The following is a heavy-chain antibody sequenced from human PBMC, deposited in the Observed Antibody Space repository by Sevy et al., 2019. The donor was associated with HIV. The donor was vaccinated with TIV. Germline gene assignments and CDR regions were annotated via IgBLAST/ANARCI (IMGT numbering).Heavy chain of an antibody. Sequence: ASVKVSCKASGYTFTSYDINWVRQATGQGLEWMGWMNPNSGNTGYAQKFQGRVTMTRDTSISTAYIELSSLRSEDTAVYYCAGSHSDCSSTSCYGKSYYYGMDVWGQGTTVTVSS. CDR2: MNPNSGNT. D-gene: IGHD2-2*01. CDR1: GYTFTSYD. V-gene: IGHV1-8*01. CDR3: AGSHSDCSSTSCYGKSYYYGMDV. J-gene: IGHJ6*02.